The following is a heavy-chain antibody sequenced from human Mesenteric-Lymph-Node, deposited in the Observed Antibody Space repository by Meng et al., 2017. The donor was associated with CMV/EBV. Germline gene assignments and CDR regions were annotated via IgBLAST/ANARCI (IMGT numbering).Heavy chain of an antibody. D-gene: IGHD6-13*01. V-gene: IGHV3-23*01. CDR3: AKRRIAAAGDFQD. Sequence: GESLKISCAASGLTFRSYAMAWVRQAPGKGLEWVSAIGDTGATTKYADSVKGRFTISRDNSENTLYLQMNSLRAGDTAVYYCAKRRIAAAGDFQDWGQGTLVTVSS. CDR2: IGDTGATT. J-gene: IGHJ1*01. CDR1: GLTFRSYA.